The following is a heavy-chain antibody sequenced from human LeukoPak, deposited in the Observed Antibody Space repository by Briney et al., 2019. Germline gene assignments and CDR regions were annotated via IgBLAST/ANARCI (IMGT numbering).Heavy chain of an antibody. CDR3: ARDFRKGGIDY. Sequence: GGSLRLSCAASGFTLSDYYMSWIRQAPGKGLEWVSYISSSGSTIYYADSVKGRFTISRDNAKNSLYLQMNSLRAEDTVVYYCARDFRKGGIDYWGQGTLVTVSS. D-gene: IGHD3-16*01. V-gene: IGHV3-11*01. J-gene: IGHJ4*02. CDR2: ISSSGSTI. CDR1: GFTLSDYY.